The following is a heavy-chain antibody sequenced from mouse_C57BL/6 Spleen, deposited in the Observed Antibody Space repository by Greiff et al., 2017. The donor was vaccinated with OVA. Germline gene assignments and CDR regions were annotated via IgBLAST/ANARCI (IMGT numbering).Heavy chain of an antibody. CDR1: GYSITSCYY. D-gene: IGHD1-1*01. CDR3: ARGPHYYGSSYGYFDV. Sequence: EVQLVESGPGLVKPSQSLSLTCSVTGYSITSCYYWNWIRQFPGNKLEWMGYISYDGSNNYNPSLKNRISITRDTSKNQFFLKLNSVTTEDTATYYCARGPHYYGSSYGYFDVWGTGTTVTVSS. J-gene: IGHJ1*03. V-gene: IGHV3-6*01. CDR2: ISYDGSN.